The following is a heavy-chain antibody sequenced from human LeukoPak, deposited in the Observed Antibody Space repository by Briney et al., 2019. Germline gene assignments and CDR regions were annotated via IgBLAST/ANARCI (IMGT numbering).Heavy chain of an antibody. D-gene: IGHD4-17*01. V-gene: IGHV4-31*01. J-gene: IGHJ4*02. CDR3: SREMRYYGDYVGYFDY. CDR1: VGSISRGGSY. CDR2: SYYNGST. Sequence: PSQTLSLTCTVSVGSISRGGSYCTRIRQHPGKGLEWNGYSYYNGSTCYNPSLKSQVTISVVTSKFQYSLKLGSVTAADTAVYYCSREMRYYGDYVGYFDYWGQGTLVTVSS.